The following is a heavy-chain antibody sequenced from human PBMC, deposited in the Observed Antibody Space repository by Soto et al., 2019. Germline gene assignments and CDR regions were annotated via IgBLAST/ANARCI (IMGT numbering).Heavy chain of an antibody. CDR1: GFTFSSYD. D-gene: IGHD6-19*01. J-gene: IGHJ6*02. V-gene: IGHV3-13*01. Sequence: GGSLRLSCAASGFTFSSYDMHWVRQATGKGLEWVSAIGTAGDTYYPGSVKGRFTISRENAKNSLYLQMNSLRAEDTAVYYCARGSSGWYGNYYYGMDVWGQGTTVTVS. CDR3: ARGSSGWYGNYYYGMDV. CDR2: IGTAGDT.